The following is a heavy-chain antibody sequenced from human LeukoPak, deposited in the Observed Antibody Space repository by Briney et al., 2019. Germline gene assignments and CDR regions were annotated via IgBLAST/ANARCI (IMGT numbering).Heavy chain of an antibody. D-gene: IGHD6-6*01. CDR1: GGSISNYY. V-gene: IGHV4-59*01. Sequence: QPSETLSLTCTVSGGSISNYYWCWIRQPPGKGLEWIGYIYYSGSTNSNPSLESRVTISLDTSKTQFSLKLSSVTAADTAVYYCARAGQFISARPITFDYWGQGSLVTVSS. J-gene: IGHJ4*02. CDR3: ARAGQFISARPITFDY. CDR2: IYYSGST.